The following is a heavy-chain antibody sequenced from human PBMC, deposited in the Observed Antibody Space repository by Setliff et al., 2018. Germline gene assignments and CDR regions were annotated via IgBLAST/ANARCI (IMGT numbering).Heavy chain of an antibody. V-gene: IGHV4-59*08. CDR1: GGSISSYY. Sequence: SETLSLTCTVSGGSISSYYWSWIRQPPGKGLEWIGSIYYSGSTYYNPSLKSRVTISVDTSKNQFSLKLSSVTAADTAVYYCARKGISALSGAFDMWGQGTMVTVSS. CDR2: IYYSGST. D-gene: IGHD1-26*01. J-gene: IGHJ3*02. CDR3: ARKGISALSGAFDM.